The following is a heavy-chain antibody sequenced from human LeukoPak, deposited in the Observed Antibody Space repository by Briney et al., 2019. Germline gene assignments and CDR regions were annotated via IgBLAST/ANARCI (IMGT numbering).Heavy chain of an antibody. J-gene: IGHJ3*02. CDR2: ISSSSSYI. D-gene: IGHD2-2*01. CDR1: GFTFSSYS. CDR3: ARDREGYCSSTSCYRDAFDI. Sequence: GGSLRLSCVDSGFTFSSYSMNWVRQAPGKGLEWVSSISSSSSYIYYADSVKGRFTISRDNAKNSLYLQMNSLRAEDTAVHYCARDREGYCSSTSCYRDAFDIWGQGTMVTVSS. V-gene: IGHV3-21*01.